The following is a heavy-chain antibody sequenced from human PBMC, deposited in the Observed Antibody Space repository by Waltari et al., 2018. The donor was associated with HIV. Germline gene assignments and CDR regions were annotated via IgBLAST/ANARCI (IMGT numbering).Heavy chain of an antibody. CDR1: GGSISGYY. Sequence: QVQLQESGPGLVKPSETLSLTCTVSGGSISGYYWSWIRQPPGKGLEWIGYIYYSGSTNYNPSLQGRVTISVDTSKNQFSLKLSSVTAADTAVYYCVRVGTIFGVGPSWFDPWGQGTLVTVSS. V-gene: IGHV4-59*01. J-gene: IGHJ5*02. D-gene: IGHD3-3*01. CDR3: VRVGTIFGVGPSWFDP. CDR2: IYYSGST.